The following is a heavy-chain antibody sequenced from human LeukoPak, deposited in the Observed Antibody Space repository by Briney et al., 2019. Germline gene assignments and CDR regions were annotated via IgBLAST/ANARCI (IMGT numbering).Heavy chain of an antibody. V-gene: IGHV3-23*01. Sequence: QAGGSLRLSCAASGFPFSSYAMTWVRQAPGKGLEWVSSISGDGATTYHADSVKGRFTISRDNSKNTVFLQINSLRAEDTAVYYCAKGIEYNNSWTFDYWGQGTLVTVSS. CDR1: GFPFSSYA. D-gene: IGHD2/OR15-2a*01. CDR3: AKGIEYNNSWTFDY. CDR2: ISGDGATT. J-gene: IGHJ4*02.